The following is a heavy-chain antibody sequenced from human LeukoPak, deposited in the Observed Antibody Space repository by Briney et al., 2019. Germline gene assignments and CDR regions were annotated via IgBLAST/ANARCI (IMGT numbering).Heavy chain of an antibody. CDR2: IRYDGSNK. D-gene: IGHD3-22*01. Sequence: GGSLRLSCAPSGFTFSTYAMTWVRQAPGRGLEWVAFIRYDGSNKYYVDSVKGRFTISKDNSKNTLYLQMNSLRAEDTAVYYCAKKGGLGGSGYSDYWGQGTLVTVSS. J-gene: IGHJ4*02. CDR1: GFTFSTYA. V-gene: IGHV3-30*02. CDR3: AKKGGLGGSGYSDY.